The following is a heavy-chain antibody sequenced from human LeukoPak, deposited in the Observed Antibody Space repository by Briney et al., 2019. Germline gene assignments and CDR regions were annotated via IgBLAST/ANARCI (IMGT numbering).Heavy chain of an antibody. Sequence: SETLSLTCTVYGGSFSGYYSTWIRQPPGKGLEWIGEIDHSGSTNYNPSLKSRVTISLDTSNHQFSLRLSSVTAADTAIYYCASGITVTSYDYWGQGTLVTVSS. CDR1: GGSFSGYY. CDR3: ASGITVTSYDY. CDR2: IDHSGST. J-gene: IGHJ4*02. V-gene: IGHV4-34*01. D-gene: IGHD4-17*01.